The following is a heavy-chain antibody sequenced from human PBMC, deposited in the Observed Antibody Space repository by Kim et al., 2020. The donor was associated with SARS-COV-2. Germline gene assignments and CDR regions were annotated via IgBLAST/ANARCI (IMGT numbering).Heavy chain of an antibody. J-gene: IGHJ5*02. D-gene: IGHD1-7*01. CDR2: IIPIFGTA. V-gene: IGHV1-69*13. CDR1: GGTFSSYA. CDR3: ARDREITGTTLWFDP. Sequence: SVKVSCKASGGTFSSYAISWVRQAPGQGLEWMGGIIPIFGTANYAQKFQGRVTITADESTSTAYMELSSLRSEHTAVYYCARDREITGTTLWFDPWGQGTRVTVSS.